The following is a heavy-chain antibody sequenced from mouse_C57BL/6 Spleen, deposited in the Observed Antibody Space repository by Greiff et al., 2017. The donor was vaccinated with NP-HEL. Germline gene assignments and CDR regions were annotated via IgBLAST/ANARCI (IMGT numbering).Heavy chain of an antibody. CDR1: GYTFTSYW. CDR2: IDPSDSET. D-gene: IGHD1-1*01. V-gene: IGHV1-52*01. CDR3: ARDIYYGNYYAMDD. Sequence: QVQLQQPGAELVRPGSSVKLSCKASGYTFTSYWMHWVKQRPIQGLEWIGNIDPSDSETHYNQKFKDKATLTVDKSSSTAYMQLSSLTSEDSAVYYCARDIYYGNYYAMDDWGQGTSVTVSS. J-gene: IGHJ4*01.